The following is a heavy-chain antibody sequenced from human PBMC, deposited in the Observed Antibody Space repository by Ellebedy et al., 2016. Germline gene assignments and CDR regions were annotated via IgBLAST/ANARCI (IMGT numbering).Heavy chain of an antibody. Sequence: GESLKISCVDSGLTLDTYWMSWVRQAPGKGLEWVASVKDDGSEKYYVDSVKGRLTISRDNAKNSLFVQMNSLRAEDTAVYYCARGLATVDYWGQGTLVTVSS. D-gene: IGHD5-12*01. CDR1: GLTLDTYW. CDR2: VKDDGSEK. V-gene: IGHV3-7*03. J-gene: IGHJ4*02. CDR3: ARGLATVDY.